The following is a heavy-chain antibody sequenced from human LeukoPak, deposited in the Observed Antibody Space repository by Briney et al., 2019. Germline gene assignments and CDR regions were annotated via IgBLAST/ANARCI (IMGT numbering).Heavy chain of an antibody. D-gene: IGHD3-22*01. CDR1: GFTVSSNY. CDR2: IYSGGST. V-gene: IGHV3-53*05. J-gene: IGHJ4*02. Sequence: GGSLRLSCAASGFTVSSNYMSWVRRAPGKGLEWVSVIYSGGSTYYADSVKGRFTISRDNSKNTLYLQMNSLRAEDTAVYYCARDINYYDSSGYYKDYWGQGTLVTVSS. CDR3: ARDINYYDSSGYYKDY.